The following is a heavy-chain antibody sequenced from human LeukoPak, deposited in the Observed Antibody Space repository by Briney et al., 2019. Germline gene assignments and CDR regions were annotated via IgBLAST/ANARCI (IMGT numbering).Heavy chain of an antibody. Sequence: PSETLSLTCTVSGGSISSGSYYWSWIRQPAGKGLEWIGRIYTSGSTNYNPSLKSRVTISVDTSKNQFSLKLSSVTAADTAVYHCARGLRATKPEFDYWGQGTLVTVSS. D-gene: IGHD5-12*01. CDR1: GGSISSGSYY. V-gene: IGHV4-61*02. CDR3: ARGLRATKPEFDY. CDR2: IYTSGST. J-gene: IGHJ4*02.